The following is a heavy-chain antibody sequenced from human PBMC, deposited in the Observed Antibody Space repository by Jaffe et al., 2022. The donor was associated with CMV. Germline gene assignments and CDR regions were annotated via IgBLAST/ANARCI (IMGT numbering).Heavy chain of an antibody. D-gene: IGHD5-12*01. CDR2: ISSSGSTI. J-gene: IGHJ4*02. V-gene: IGHV3-48*03. CDR1: GFTFSSYE. CDR3: ASPIDCHDGYNSCPFDY. Sequence: EVQLVESGGGLVQPGGSLRLSCAASGFTFSSYEMNWVRQAPGKGLEWVSYISSSGSTIYYADSVKGRFTISRDNAKNSLYLQMNSLRAEDTAVYYCASPIDCHDGYNSCPFDYWGQGTLVTVSS.